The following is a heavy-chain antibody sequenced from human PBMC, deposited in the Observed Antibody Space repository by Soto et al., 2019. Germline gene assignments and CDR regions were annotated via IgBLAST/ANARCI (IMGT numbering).Heavy chain of an antibody. CDR1: GFTFSSYA. CDR3: AKVFIGVVVTHGLTQYFQH. Sequence: PGGSLRLSCAASGFTFSSYAMSWVRQAPGKGLEWVSAISGSGGSTYYADSVKGRFTISRDNSKNTLYLQMNSLRAEDTAVYYCAKVFIGVVVTHGLTQYFQHWGQGTLVTVSS. D-gene: IGHD2-2*01. CDR2: ISGSGGST. V-gene: IGHV3-23*01. J-gene: IGHJ1*01.